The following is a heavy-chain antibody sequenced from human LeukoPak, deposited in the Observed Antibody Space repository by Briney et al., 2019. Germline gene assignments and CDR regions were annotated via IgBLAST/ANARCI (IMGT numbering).Heavy chain of an antibody. CDR1: GFTFSNYA. V-gene: IGHV3-23*01. D-gene: IGHD3-3*01. J-gene: IGHJ6*02. CDR2: ISGSGGST. Sequence: GGSLRLSCAASGFTFSNYAMSWVRQAPGKGLEWVSAISGSGGSTYYADSVKGRFTISRDNSKNTLYLQMNSLRAEDTAVYYCAKVRQGVAAYYYYYGTDVWGQGTTVTVSS. CDR3: AKVRQGVAAYYYYYGTDV.